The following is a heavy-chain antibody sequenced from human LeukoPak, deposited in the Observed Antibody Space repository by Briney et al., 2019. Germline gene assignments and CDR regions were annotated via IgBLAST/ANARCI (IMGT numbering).Heavy chain of an antibody. CDR2: IIPIFGTA. V-gene: IGHV1-69*13. D-gene: IGHD2-2*02. CDR1: GGTFSSYA. Sequence: SVKVSCKASGGTFSSYAISWVRQAPGQGLEWMGGIIPIFGTANYAQKFQGRVTITADESTSTAYMELSSLRSEDTAVYYCASGLPPGYCSSTSCYTPNFDYWGQGTLVTVSS. J-gene: IGHJ4*02. CDR3: ASGLPPGYCSSTSCYTPNFDY.